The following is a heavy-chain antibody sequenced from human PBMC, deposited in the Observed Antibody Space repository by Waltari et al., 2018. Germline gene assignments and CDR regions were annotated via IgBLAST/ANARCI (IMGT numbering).Heavy chain of an antibody. V-gene: IGHV4-59*01. D-gene: IGHD6-13*01. CDR3: ARANVWQQRHYYYGMDV. CDR1: GGSISSYY. Sequence: QVQLQESGPGLVKPSETLSLTCTVSGGSISSYYWSWIRQPPGKGLEWIGYIYYSGSTNYNPAHKGRVTISVDTAKNQCSLKLSSGTAADTAVYYCARANVWQQRHYYYGMDVWGQGTTVTVSS. CDR2: IYYSGST. J-gene: IGHJ6*02.